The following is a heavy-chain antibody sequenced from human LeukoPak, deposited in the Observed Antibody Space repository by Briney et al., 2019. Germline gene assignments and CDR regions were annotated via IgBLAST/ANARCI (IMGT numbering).Heavy chain of an antibody. CDR1: GGSFSGYY. D-gene: IGHD1-26*01. V-gene: IGHV4-34*01. J-gene: IGHJ5*02. CDR2: INHSGST. Sequence: PSETLSLTCAVYGGSFSGYYWSWIRQPPGKGLEWIGEINHSGSTNYNPSLKSRVTISVDTSKNQFSLKLSSVTAADTAVYYCARGSGLRRFDPWGQGTLVTVSS. CDR3: ARGSGLRRFDP.